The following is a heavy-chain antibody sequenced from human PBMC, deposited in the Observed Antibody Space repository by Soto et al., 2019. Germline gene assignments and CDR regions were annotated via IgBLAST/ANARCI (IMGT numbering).Heavy chain of an antibody. CDR1: GFTFSSYG. CDR2: ISDNGDKR. J-gene: IGHJ4*02. CDR3: AKARVRIVGANSFDY. Sequence: QVQLVESGVGVAQPGRSLGLSFVASGFTFSSYGLHWVRQPPGTGLEWVALISDNGDKRYYADSVKGRFTISRDKSKNTLYLQMNGLRPGDTAVYFCAKARVRIVGANSFDYWGQGSLVTVSS. V-gene: IGHV3-30*18. D-gene: IGHD1-26*01.